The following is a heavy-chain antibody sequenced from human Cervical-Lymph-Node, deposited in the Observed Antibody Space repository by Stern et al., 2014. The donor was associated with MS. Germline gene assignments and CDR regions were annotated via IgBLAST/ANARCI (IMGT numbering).Heavy chain of an antibody. Sequence: QVQLMESGAEVKKPGASVKVYCKASGDRFSNYTISWVRQAPGQGLECMGWSDLMFRTPNYSQKFQGRVTITSDEATSTAYRKLRGLRSEDTATYFFGRDQGGIAADWGQGTRVTVSS. CDR1: GDRFSNYT. V-gene: IGHV1-69*01. CDR2: SDLMFRTP. CDR3: GRDQGGIAAD. D-gene: IGHD6-13*01. J-gene: IGHJ4*02.